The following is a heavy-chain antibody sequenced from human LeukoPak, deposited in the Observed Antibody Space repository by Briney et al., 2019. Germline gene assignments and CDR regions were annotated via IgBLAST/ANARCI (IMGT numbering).Heavy chain of an antibody. CDR3: ARVLYSYGSFDY. CDR1: GGSISSSSYY. Sequence: PSETLSLTCTVSGGSISSSSYYWGWIRQPPGKGLEWIGSIYYSGSTYYNPSLKSRVTISVDTSKNQFSLKLSSVTAADTAVYYCARVLYSYGSFDYWGQGTLVTVSS. CDR2: IYYSGST. D-gene: IGHD5-18*01. J-gene: IGHJ4*02. V-gene: IGHV4-39*07.